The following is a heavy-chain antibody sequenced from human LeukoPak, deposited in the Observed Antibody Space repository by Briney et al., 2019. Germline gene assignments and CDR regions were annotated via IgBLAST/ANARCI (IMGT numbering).Heavy chain of an antibody. V-gene: IGHV3-53*01. CDR3: ATSGVGATNFDY. J-gene: IGHJ4*02. CDR1: GFTVSSNY. CDR2: IYSGGST. D-gene: IGHD1-26*01. Sequence: PGGSLRLSCAASGFTVSSNYMSWVRQAPGKGLEWVSDIYSGGSTYYADSVRGRFTISRDNSKNTLYLQMNSLRAEDTAVYYCATSGVGATNFDYWGQGTLVTVSS.